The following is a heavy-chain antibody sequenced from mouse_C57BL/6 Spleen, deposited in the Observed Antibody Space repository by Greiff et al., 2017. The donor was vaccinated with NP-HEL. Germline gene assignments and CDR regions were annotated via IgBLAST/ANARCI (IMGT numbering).Heavy chain of an antibody. CDR3: ARWKDYDYDVYYVDY. Sequence: QVQLQQSGAELARPGASVKLSCKASGYTFTSYGISWVKQRTGQGLEWIGEIYPRSGNTYYNEKFKGKATLTADKSSSTAYMELRSLTSEDSAVYFCARWKDYDYDVYYVDYWGQGTTLTVSS. CDR1: GYTFTSYG. D-gene: IGHD2-4*01. J-gene: IGHJ2*01. CDR2: IYPRSGNT. V-gene: IGHV1-81*01.